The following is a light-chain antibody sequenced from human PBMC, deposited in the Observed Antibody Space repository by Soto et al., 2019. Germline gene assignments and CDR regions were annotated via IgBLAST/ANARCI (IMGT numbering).Light chain of an antibody. J-gene: IGKJ3*01. CDR3: QQYGSSPFT. CDR1: QSVRSSY. V-gene: IGKV3D-20*01. Sequence: EIVLTQSSATLSLSPGERATLSCGASQSVRSSYVAWFQQKPGLAPRLLIYDASSRATGIPDRFRGSGSGTDLTLTISGLEPEDFAVYYCQQYGSSPFTFGPGTKVDIK. CDR2: DAS.